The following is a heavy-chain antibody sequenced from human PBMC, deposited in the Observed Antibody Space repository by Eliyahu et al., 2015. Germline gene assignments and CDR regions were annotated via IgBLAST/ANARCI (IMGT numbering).Heavy chain of an antibody. CDR3: TKAEISAAGDS. CDR2: ISGSGGGT. CDR1: GFSFSSYA. J-gene: IGHJ4*02. V-gene: IGHV3-23*01. Sequence: VQPGGSLRLSCAASGFSFSSYAMTWVRQAPGKGLEWVSSISGSGGGTYYADSVKGRFTISRDNSKNTLYLQMNSLRAEDTAVYYCTKAEISAAGDSWGQGTLVTVSS. D-gene: IGHD6-13*01.